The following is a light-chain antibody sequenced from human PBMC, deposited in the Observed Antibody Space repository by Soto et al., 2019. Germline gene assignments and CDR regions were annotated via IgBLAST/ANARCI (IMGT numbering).Light chain of an antibody. CDR3: HHYDASPWA. Sequence: IVLTQSPGTLSLSPGDRATLSCRASQSVTSGYLAWYQQKPGQAPRLLIYGASSRPTGIPDRFRGSGSGTDFTLTINRLEPEDLAVYYCHHYDASPWAFGQGTKVELK. J-gene: IGKJ1*01. CDR2: GAS. V-gene: IGKV3-20*01. CDR1: QSVTSGY.